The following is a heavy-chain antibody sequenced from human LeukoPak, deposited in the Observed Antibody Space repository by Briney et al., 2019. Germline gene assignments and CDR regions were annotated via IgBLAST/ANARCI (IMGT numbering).Heavy chain of an antibody. CDR1: GFTFSRCW. CDR2: INSDGSST. CDR3: ARVDCSGGSCYFDY. V-gene: IGHV3-74*01. J-gene: IGHJ4*02. D-gene: IGHD2-15*01. Sequence: PGGSLRLTCAASGFTFSRCWMHWVRQTPGKGLVWVSRINSDGSSTRYADSVKGRFTISRDNAKNTLDLQMSSLRAEDTAVYYCARVDCSGGSCYFDYWGQGTLVTVSS.